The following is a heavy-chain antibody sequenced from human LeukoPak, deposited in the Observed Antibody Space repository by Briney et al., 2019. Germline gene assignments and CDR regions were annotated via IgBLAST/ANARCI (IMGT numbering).Heavy chain of an antibody. D-gene: IGHD3-3*01. CDR1: GGSISSGGYF. CDR2: FYASGST. CDR3: AKDRITIFGVPGCFDY. V-gene: IGHV4-61*02. J-gene: IGHJ4*02. Sequence: SETLSLTCTVSGGSISSGGYFWSWIRQPAGKGLERIGRFYASGSTNYNPSLQSRVTISVDTSKNQFSLKLSSVTAADTAVYYCAKDRITIFGVPGCFDYWGQGTLVTVSS.